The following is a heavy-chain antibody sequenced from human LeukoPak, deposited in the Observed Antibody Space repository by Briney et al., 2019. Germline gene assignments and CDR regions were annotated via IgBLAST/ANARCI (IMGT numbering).Heavy chain of an antibody. Sequence: PGVSLRLSCAASGFTFSTYWMSWVRRAPGKGLECVANIKRDGSEKYYVDSVKGRFTIFRDDAKSSLYLQMNSLRAEDTAVYFCARVYTGNRWHFDYWGQGTLVTVSS. CDR1: GFTFSTYW. J-gene: IGHJ4*02. CDR3: ARVYTGNRWHFDY. D-gene: IGHD2-2*02. V-gene: IGHV3-7*03. CDR2: IKRDGSEK.